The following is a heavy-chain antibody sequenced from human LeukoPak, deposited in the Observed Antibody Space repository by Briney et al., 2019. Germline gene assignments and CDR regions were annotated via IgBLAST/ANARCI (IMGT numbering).Heavy chain of an antibody. J-gene: IGHJ6*02. CDR2: VSASGYT. CDR3: ARDAAPGYGMDV. V-gene: IGHV4-61*02. Sequence: SETLSLTCTVSASISSGDYYWNWIRQPAGKGLEWIGRVSASGYTNYNPSLRSRITISVDTSKNQFSLELTSVTAADTAVYYCARDAAPGYGMDVWGQGTTVTVSS. D-gene: IGHD6-13*01. CDR1: ASISSGDYY.